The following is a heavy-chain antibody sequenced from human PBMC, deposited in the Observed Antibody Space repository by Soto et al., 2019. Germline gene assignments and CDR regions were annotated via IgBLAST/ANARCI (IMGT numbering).Heavy chain of an antibody. J-gene: IGHJ3*02. D-gene: IGHD6-6*01. CDR3: ASEGYISSSQAFDI. V-gene: IGHV1-69*01. Sequence: QVQLVQSGAEVRKPGSSVKVSCKASGGTFSSYAISWVRQAPGQGLEWMGGIIPIFGTANYAKKFQGRVTITADESTSTAYMELSSLRSEDTAVYYCASEGYISSSQAFDIWGQGTMVTVSS. CDR2: IIPIFGTA. CDR1: GGTFSSYA.